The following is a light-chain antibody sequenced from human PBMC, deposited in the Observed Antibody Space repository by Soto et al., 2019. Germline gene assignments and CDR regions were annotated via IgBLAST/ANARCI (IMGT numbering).Light chain of an antibody. J-gene: IGLJ7*01. V-gene: IGLV3-21*04. Sequence: SYELTQPPSVSVAPGKTARINCGGNNIGSKSVHWYQQKPGQAPVLVIYYDSDRPSGIPERFSGSNSGNTATLTISRVEAGDEADYYCQVWDSPRAVFGGGTQLTVL. CDR1: NIGSKS. CDR2: YDS. CDR3: QVWDSPRAV.